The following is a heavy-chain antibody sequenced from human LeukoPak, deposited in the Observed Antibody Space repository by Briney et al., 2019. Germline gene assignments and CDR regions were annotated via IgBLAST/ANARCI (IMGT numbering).Heavy chain of an antibody. Sequence: ASVKVSCKASGYTFTGYYMHWVRQAPGQGLEWMGWINPNSGGTNYAQKFQGRVTMTEDTSTDTAYMELSSLRSEDTAVYYCATSGVTNYYYYGMDVWGQGTTVTVSS. D-gene: IGHD6-6*01. CDR2: INPNSGGT. J-gene: IGHJ6*02. CDR3: ATSGVTNYYYYGMDV. CDR1: GYTFTGYY. V-gene: IGHV1-2*02.